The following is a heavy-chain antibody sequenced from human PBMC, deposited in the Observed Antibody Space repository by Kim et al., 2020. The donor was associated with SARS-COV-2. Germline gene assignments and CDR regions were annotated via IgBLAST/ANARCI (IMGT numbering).Heavy chain of an antibody. D-gene: IGHD6-13*01. V-gene: IGHV1-24*01. J-gene: IGHJ3*02. CDR3: ATGGYSSSWPVDAFDI. Sequence: KFQGRVTMTEDTSTDTAYMELSSLRSEDTAVYYCATGGYSSSWPVDAFDIWGQGTMVTVSS.